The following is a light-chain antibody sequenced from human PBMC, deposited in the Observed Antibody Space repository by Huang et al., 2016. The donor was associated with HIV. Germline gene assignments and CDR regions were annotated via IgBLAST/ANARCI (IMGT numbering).Light chain of an antibody. CDR2: NAF. Sequence: EIVLTQSPGTLSLSPGERATLSCRASQTVSSSNLAWVQQTAGQAPRLLIYNAFRRATGIPERFSGSGSGTDFTLTISRLEPEDFAVYYCQQYGTSPRTFGQGTKLDIK. V-gene: IGKV3-20*01. J-gene: IGKJ1*01. CDR1: QTVSSSN. CDR3: QQYGTSPRT.